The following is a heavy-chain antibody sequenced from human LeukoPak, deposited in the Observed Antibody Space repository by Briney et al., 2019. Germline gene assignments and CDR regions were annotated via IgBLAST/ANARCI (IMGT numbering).Heavy chain of an antibody. CDR1: GFIFDDYA. J-gene: IGHJ4*02. V-gene: IGHV3-9*01. Sequence: PGGSLRLSCAASGFIFDDYAIRWVRQPPGKGLEWVSGISWNSGSIGYADSVKGRFTISRDNAKNSLYLQMNSLRAEDTALYYCARAIGVTCISTSCYSFDYWGRGTLVTVSS. D-gene: IGHD2-2*02. CDR2: ISWNSGSI. CDR3: ARAIGVTCISTSCYSFDY.